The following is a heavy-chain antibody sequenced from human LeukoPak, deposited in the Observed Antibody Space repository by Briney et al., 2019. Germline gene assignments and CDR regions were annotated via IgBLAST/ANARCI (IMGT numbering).Heavy chain of an antibody. D-gene: IGHD6-19*01. CDR2: INHSGST. Sequence: SETLSLTCAVSGATVRSNSYYWAWIRQPPGKGLEWIGEINHSGSTNYNPSLKSRVTISVDTSKNQFSLKLSSVTAADTAVYYCARDEGSGWSYYWGQGTLVTVSS. J-gene: IGHJ4*02. CDR1: GATVRSNSYY. CDR3: ARDEGSGWSYY. V-gene: IGHV4-39*07.